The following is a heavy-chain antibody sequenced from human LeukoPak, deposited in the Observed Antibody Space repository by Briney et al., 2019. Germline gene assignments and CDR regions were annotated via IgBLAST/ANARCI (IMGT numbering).Heavy chain of an antibody. CDR3: AREGQWLANDAFDI. V-gene: IGHV1-2*02. J-gene: IGHJ3*02. D-gene: IGHD6-19*01. CDR1: DSTFTDYY. CDR2: INPNSGGT. Sequence: GASVKLSCTASDSTFTDYYIHWVRQAPGQGLEWMGWINPNSGGTNYAQKFQGRVTMTRDTSINTGYMEVSRLRSDDTAVYYCAREGQWLANDAFDIWGQGTMVTVSS.